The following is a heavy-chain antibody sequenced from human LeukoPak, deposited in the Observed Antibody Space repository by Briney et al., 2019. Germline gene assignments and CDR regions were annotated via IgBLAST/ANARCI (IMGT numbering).Heavy chain of an antibody. CDR2: IYYSGST. D-gene: IGHD3-10*01. CDR1: GGSFSGYY. Sequence: PSETLSLTCAVYGGSFSGYYWSWIRQHPGKGLEWFGYIYYSGSTYYNPSLKSRVTISVDTSKNQFSLKLSSVTAADTAVYYCARGGVGYGSGSYDTFDYWGQGTLVTVSS. V-gene: IGHV4-31*11. CDR3: ARGGVGYGSGSYDTFDY. J-gene: IGHJ4*02.